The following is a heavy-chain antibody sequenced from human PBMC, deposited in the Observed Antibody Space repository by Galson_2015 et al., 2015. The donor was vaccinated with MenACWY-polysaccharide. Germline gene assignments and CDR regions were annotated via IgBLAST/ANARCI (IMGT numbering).Heavy chain of an antibody. CDR2: INTNTGNP. CDR3: ARESEYYDSFDGFDI. J-gene: IGHJ3*02. V-gene: IGHV7-4-1*02. CDR1: GYTFGSYA. D-gene: IGHD3-22*01. Sequence: SVKVSCKASGYTFGSYAMNWVRQAPGQGLEWMGWINTNTGNPTSAPGFTGRFVFSLDTSVSTAYLQISSLKAEDTAAYYCARESEYYDSFDGFDIWGQGTMVTVSS.